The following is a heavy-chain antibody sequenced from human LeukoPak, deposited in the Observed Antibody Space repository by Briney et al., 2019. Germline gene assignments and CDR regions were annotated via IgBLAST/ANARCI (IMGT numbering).Heavy chain of an antibody. V-gene: IGHV4-59*08. D-gene: IGHD6-13*01. Sequence: SETLSLTCTVSGGSISGYYWSWIRQPPGKGLEWIGYLFHSGTRRYNPSLKSRVTISADTTKNQFFLSLNSTTAADTAVYYCAGRQGWKQQVVYFDYWGQGTLATVSS. CDR1: GGSISGYY. CDR2: LFHSGTR. J-gene: IGHJ4*02. CDR3: AGRQGWKQQVVYFDY.